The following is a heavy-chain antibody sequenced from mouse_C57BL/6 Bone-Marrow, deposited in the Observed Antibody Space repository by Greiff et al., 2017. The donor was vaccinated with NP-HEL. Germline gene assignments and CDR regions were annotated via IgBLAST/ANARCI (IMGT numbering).Heavy chain of an antibody. CDR1: GYTFTNYW. Sequence: VQVVESGAELVRPGTSVKMSCKASGYTFTNYWIGWAKQRPGHGLEWIGDIYPGGGYTNYNEKFKGKATLTADKSSSTAYMQFSSLTSEDSAIYYCARKDGYGLWFQAWFAYWGQGTLVTVSA. CDR3: ARKDGYGLWFQAWFAY. J-gene: IGHJ3*01. V-gene: IGHV1-63*01. D-gene: IGHD2-2*01. CDR2: IYPGGGYT.